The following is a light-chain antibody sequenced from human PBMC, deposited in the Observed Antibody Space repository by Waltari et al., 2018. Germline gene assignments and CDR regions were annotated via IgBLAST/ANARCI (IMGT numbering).Light chain of an antibody. CDR2: AGS. J-gene: IGKJ2*01. Sequence: DIQMTKSPSSVSASVGDRFSITCRASQSIVKWLAWYQQMPGKAPKLIVYAGSKLQSGVAPRFSGSGSGTDFTRTIVNLQPEDFATYYCQQAYTFPYTFGQGTKLEIK. CDR1: QSIVKW. V-gene: IGKV1D-12*01. CDR3: QQAYTFPYT.